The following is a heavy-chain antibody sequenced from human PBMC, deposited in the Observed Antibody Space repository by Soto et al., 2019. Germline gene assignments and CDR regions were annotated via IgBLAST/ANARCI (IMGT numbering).Heavy chain of an antibody. CDR1: GFTFDDYG. CDR2: INRNGGST. J-gene: IGHJ4*02. D-gene: IGHD1-1*01. CDR3: ARRPYNWNAVDY. V-gene: IGHV3-20*04. Sequence: EVQLVESGGGVVRPGGSLRLSCAASGFTFDDYGMSWVRQAPGKGLEWVSTINRNGGSTGYADSVKGRFTISRDNAKNSLYLQMDSLRAEDTALYYCARRPYNWNAVDYWGQGTLVTVSS.